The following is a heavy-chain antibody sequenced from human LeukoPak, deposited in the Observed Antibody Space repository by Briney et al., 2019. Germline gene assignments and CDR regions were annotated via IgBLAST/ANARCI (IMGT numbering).Heavy chain of an antibody. CDR1: GFAFGSEA. V-gene: IGHV3-23*01. D-gene: IGHD3-10*01. J-gene: IGHJ4*02. CDR2: ISPGGGTT. CDR3: AKGVVRGVIITVFDY. Sequence: GGSLRLSCAVSGFAFGSEAMSWVRQSPARGLEWVASISPGGGTTYYADYVKGRFTISRDNSKNSLFVQMNSLRAEDTAVYFCAKGVVRGVIITVFDYWGQGTLVTVSS.